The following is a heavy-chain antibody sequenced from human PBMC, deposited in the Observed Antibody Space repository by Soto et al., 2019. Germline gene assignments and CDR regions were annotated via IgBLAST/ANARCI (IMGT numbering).Heavy chain of an antibody. CDR3: VRDVHLEC. CDR1: GFPFSNYE. Sequence: SLRLSCTASGFPFSNYEMNWVRQAPGKGLTGVSYISSGGTNKFYAESLQGRVSVSRDNHKNSLILEMGSLTVEDTAIYYCVRDVHLECWGPGSLVTVSS. CDR2: ISSGGTNK. D-gene: IGHD1-1*01. V-gene: IGHV3-48*03. J-gene: IGHJ4*01.